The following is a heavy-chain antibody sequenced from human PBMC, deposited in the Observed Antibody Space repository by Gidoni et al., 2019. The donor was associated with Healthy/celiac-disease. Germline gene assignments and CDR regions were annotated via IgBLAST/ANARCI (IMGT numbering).Heavy chain of an antibody. D-gene: IGHD3-10*01. J-gene: IGHJ3*02. CDR2: ISYDGSNK. V-gene: IGHV3-30*18. CDR1: GFTFSSYG. Sequence: QVQLVESGGGVVQPGRSLRPSCAASGFTFSSYGMHWVRQAPGKGLEWVAVISYDGSNKYYADSVKGRFTISRDNSKNTLYLQMNSLRAEDTAVYYCAKDGAGSSAFDIWGQGTMVTVSS. CDR3: AKDGAGSSAFDI.